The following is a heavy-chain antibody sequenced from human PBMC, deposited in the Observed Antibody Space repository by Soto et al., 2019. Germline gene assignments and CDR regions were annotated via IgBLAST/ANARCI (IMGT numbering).Heavy chain of an antibody. J-gene: IGHJ6*02. V-gene: IGHV3-48*02. D-gene: IGHD3-10*01. CDR3: ARDHGGGTWFVGIYCYFGVDV. CDR2: ISGSSDTI. Sequence: EVQLVESGGGLVQPGGSLRLSGAASGFTLSSYNMNWVRQAPGKGLEWVSYISGSSDTIYYADSVKCRFTISRDNAKNTTYLQMDSLRDEDTAVYYWARDHGGGTWFVGIYCYFGVDVWGQGTTVTVSS. CDR1: GFTLSSYN.